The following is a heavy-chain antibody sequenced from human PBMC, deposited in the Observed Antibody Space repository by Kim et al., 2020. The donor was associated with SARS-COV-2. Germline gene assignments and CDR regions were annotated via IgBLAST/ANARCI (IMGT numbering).Heavy chain of an antibody. CDR3: ARDTVRGVIIPPHNWFDP. D-gene: IGHD3-10*01. Sequence: ASVKVSCKASGYTFTSYGISWVRQAPGQGLEWMGWISAYNGNTNYAQKLQGRVTMTTDTSTSTAYMELRSLRSDDTAVYYCARDTVRGVIIPPHNWFDPWGQGTLVTVSS. J-gene: IGHJ5*02. V-gene: IGHV1-18*01. CDR2: ISAYNGNT. CDR1: GYTFTSYG.